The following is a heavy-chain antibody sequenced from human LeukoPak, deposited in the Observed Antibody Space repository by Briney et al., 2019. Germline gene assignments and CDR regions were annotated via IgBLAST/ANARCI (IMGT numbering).Heavy chain of an antibody. CDR3: ARAPPARRYCSSTRCYPNRFDP. D-gene: IGHD2-2*01. Sequence: ASVKLSCKASGYTFTSYDINWVRQATGQGLEWMGWMNPNSGNTGYSQKLQGRVTMTRNTTISTAYMELSSLRSEDTAVYYCARAPPARRYCSSTRCYPNRFDPWGQGTLVTVSS. CDR1: GYTFTSYD. J-gene: IGHJ5*02. V-gene: IGHV1-8*01. CDR2: MNPNSGNT.